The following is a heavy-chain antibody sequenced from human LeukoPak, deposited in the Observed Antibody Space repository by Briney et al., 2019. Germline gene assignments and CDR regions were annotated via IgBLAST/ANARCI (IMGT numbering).Heavy chain of an antibody. CDR1: GGSISRHY. CDR3: AAAGTMPHWFDP. V-gene: IGHV4-59*11. CDR2: IYYSGST. Sequence: SETLSLTCTVSGGSISRHYWSWIRQTPGKGLEWIGYIYYSGSTNYNPSLKSRVTISVDTSKNQFSLKLSSVTAADTAVYYCAAAGTMPHWFDPWGQGTLVTVSS. J-gene: IGHJ5*02. D-gene: IGHD6-13*01.